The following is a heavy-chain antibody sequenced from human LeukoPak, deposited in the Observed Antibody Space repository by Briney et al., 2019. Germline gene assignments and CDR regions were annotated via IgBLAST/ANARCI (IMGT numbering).Heavy chain of an antibody. D-gene: IGHD2-21*02. CDR3: ARVGFYCGGDCYVYY. CDR2: INHSGST. V-gene: IGHV4-34*01. CDR1: GESFSPYY. Sequence: SETLSLTCAVYGESFSPYYWSWIRQPPGKGLEWIGEINHSGSTNYNPSLKSRVTISVDTSKIKFSLRLSSVTAADTAVYYCARVGFYCGGDCYVYYWGQGTLGTVSS. J-gene: IGHJ4*02.